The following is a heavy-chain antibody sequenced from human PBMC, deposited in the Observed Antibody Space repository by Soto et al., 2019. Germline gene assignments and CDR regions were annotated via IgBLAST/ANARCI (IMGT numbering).Heavy chain of an antibody. Sequence: PWGSLLLSCEASVFTLSGYHMGWIRQAPGKGLEWVSYITAIGNIIYYAASVNGRFTISRDNAKNSLSLQMNSLRADDTAVYFCAREQSDDWYHYGMDVWGHGTPVTVSS. D-gene: IGHD3-9*01. J-gene: IGHJ6*02. CDR2: ITAIGNII. CDR3: AREQSDDWYHYGMDV. V-gene: IGHV3-11*01. CDR1: VFTLSGYH.